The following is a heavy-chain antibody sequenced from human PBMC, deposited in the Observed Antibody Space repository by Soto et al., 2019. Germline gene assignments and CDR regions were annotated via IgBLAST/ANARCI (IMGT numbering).Heavy chain of an antibody. CDR2: ISSSSSYI. CDR1: GFTVSSYS. CDR3: ARDGVYSSGWQTTRGVGNWFDP. D-gene: IGHD6-19*01. V-gene: IGHV3-21*01. Sequence: PGGSLRLSCAASGFTVSSYSMNWVRQAPGKGLEWVSSISSSSSYIYYADSVKGRFTISRDNAKNSLYLQMNSLRAEDTAVYYCARDGVYSSGWQTTRGVGNWFDPWGQGTLVTVSS. J-gene: IGHJ5*02.